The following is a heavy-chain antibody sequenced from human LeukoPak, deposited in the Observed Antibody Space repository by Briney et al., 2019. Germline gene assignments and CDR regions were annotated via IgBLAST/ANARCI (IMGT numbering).Heavy chain of an antibody. V-gene: IGHV3-23*01. D-gene: IGHD3-22*01. CDR3: AKDLTTFTMGVVVARVTFDY. Sequence: GGSLRLSCAASGFTFSSYAMGWVRQAPGKGLEWVSAISGSGDNTYYADSVKGRFTISRDNSKNTLYVRMNSLRAEDTAIYYCAKDLTTFTMGVVVARVTFDYWGQGTLVTVSS. CDR2: ISGSGDNT. CDR1: GFTFSSYA. J-gene: IGHJ4*02.